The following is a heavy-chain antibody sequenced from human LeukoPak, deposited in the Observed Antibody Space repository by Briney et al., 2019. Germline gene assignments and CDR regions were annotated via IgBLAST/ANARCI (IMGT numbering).Heavy chain of an antibody. D-gene: IGHD3-3*01. CDR2: ISAYNGNT. CDR3: ARDRPSYDFWSGYYTPHLDY. V-gene: IGHV1-18*01. CDR1: GYTFTSYG. Sequence: GASVKVSCKASGYTFTSYGISWVRQAPGQGLEWMGWISAYNGNTNYAQKLQGRVTMTTDTSTSTAYMELRSLRSDDTAVYYCARDRPSYDFWSGYYTPHLDYWGQGTLVTVSS. J-gene: IGHJ4*02.